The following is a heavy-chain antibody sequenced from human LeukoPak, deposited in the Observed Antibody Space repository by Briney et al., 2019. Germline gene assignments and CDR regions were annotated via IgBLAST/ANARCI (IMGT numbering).Heavy chain of an antibody. J-gene: IGHJ5*02. Sequence: ASVKVSCKASGYTFTSYGISWVRQATGQGLEWMGWMNPNSGNTGYAQKFQGRVTMTRNTSISTVYMELSSLTSEDTAVYYCARSLSVGRNFDWISKKFDNWFDPWGQGTLVTVSS. CDR3: ARSLSVGRNFDWISKKFDNWFDP. CDR2: MNPNSGNT. V-gene: IGHV1-8*02. CDR1: GYTFTSYG. D-gene: IGHD3-9*01.